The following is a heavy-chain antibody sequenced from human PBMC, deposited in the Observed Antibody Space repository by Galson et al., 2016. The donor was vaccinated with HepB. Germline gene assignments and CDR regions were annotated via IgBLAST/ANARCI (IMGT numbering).Heavy chain of an antibody. D-gene: IGHD6-19*01. CDR1: GGTFNNFA. CDR2: VIPLFGTA. Sequence: CKASGGTFNNFAIAWVREAPGQGLEWVGGVIPLFGTASYAEKFQDRVTITADKSTSTTYMELRSLRSDDTALYYCESRSGPDDFWGQGTLVTVSS. CDR3: ESRSGPDDF. V-gene: IGHV1-69*06. J-gene: IGHJ4*02.